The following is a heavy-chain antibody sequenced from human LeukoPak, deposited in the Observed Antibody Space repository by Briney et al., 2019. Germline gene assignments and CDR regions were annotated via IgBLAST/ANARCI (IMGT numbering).Heavy chain of an antibody. Sequence: GASVGVSCTASGFTFTSSAMQWVGQARGQRVEGIGWIVVGSGNTNYTQKFQERVTITRDIDKSTAYMELSSLSSEDTAVYYCAADSASGYYDHLWGQGTLVTVSS. V-gene: IGHV1-58*02. J-gene: IGHJ4*02. CDR3: AADSASGYYDHL. CDR1: GFTFTSSA. D-gene: IGHD3-3*01. CDR2: IVVGSGNT.